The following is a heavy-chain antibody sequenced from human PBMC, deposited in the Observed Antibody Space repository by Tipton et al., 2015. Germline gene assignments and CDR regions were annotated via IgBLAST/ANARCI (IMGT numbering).Heavy chain of an antibody. Sequence: TLSLTCTVSGGSISNGAYYWSWIRQFPGKGLEWIGHIHYRGTTHYNPSLKSRVSISVDTSKNQFSLNLSSVTAADTAVYYCARNLEWQAAKFDPWGQGTLVTVSS. CDR3: ARNLEWQAAKFDP. V-gene: IGHV4-61*08. CDR2: IHYRGTT. CDR1: GGSISNGAYY. J-gene: IGHJ5*02. D-gene: IGHD3-3*01.